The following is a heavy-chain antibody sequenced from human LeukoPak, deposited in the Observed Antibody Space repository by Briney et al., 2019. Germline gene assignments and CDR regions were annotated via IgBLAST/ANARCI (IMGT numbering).Heavy chain of an antibody. CDR1: GFTFSSYS. CDR2: ISSSSCYI. Sequence: GGSLRLSCAASGFTFSSYSMNWVRQAPGKGLEWVSSISSSSCYIYYADSVKGRFTISRDNAKNSLYLQMNSLRAEDTAVYYCARDYNYYDFWSGYYSGYYYGMDVWGQGTTVTVSS. V-gene: IGHV3-21*01. D-gene: IGHD3-3*01. CDR3: ARDYNYYDFWSGYYSGYYYGMDV. J-gene: IGHJ6*02.